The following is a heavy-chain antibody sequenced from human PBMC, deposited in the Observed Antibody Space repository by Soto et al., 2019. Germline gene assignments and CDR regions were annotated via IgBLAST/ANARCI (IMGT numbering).Heavy chain of an antibody. CDR1: GFTFSSYA. V-gene: IGHV3-30-3*01. D-gene: IGHD6-13*01. Sequence: VGSLRLSCAASGFTFSSYAMHWVRQAPGKGLEWVAVISYDGSNKYYADSVKGRFTISRDNSKNTLYLQMNSLRAEDTAVYYCARGGSAAAGTSHYYYGMDVWGQGTTVTVSS. J-gene: IGHJ6*02. CDR3: ARGGSAAAGTSHYYYGMDV. CDR2: ISYDGSNK.